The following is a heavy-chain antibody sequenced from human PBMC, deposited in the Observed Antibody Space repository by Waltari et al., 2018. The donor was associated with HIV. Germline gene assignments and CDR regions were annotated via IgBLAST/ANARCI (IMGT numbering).Heavy chain of an antibody. V-gene: IGHV4-61*02. Sequence: QVQLQESGPGLVKPSQTLSLTCTVSSGSITSGNYYWSWIQQPAGKGLEWIGRVYTSGSTNYNPSLKNRVTISIDTSRNQFSLRLSSVAAADTAVYYCARALDYYESGSFPLWFFDVWGRGTLVTVSS. CDR2: VYTSGST. D-gene: IGHD3-10*01. CDR1: SGSITSGNYY. CDR3: ARALDYYESGSFPLWFFDV. J-gene: IGHJ2*01.